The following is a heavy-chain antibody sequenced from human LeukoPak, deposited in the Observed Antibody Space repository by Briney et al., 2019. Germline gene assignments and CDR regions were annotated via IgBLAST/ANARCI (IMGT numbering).Heavy chain of an antibody. J-gene: IGHJ5*02. D-gene: IGHD2-15*01. V-gene: IGHV4-59*08. CDR1: GGSISGYY. CDR2: FHFSGGA. CDR3: ARHQGYCVTNSCGVDWLVP. Sequence: PGTLCPSCTVSGGSISGYYWSWFRRPPGKGLKWVGYFHFSGGANYNPSLKKCIPSLMDTSSNQFSLKMNSVTAADTAVYFCARHQGYCVTNSCGVDWLVPWGQGILVTVSS.